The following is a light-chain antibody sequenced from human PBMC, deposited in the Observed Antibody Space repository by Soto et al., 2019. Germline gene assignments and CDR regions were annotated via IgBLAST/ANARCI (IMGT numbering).Light chain of an antibody. CDR2: KAS. Sequence: DIQMTQSPSTLSASVGDRVTITCRASQSISSWLAWYQQKPGKAPKLLIYKASSLESGVPSRFSGNASGTEFTLTISILQPDDFATYYCQQYGDTFGQGTKLEIK. J-gene: IGKJ2*01. V-gene: IGKV1-5*03. CDR1: QSISSW. CDR3: QQYGDT.